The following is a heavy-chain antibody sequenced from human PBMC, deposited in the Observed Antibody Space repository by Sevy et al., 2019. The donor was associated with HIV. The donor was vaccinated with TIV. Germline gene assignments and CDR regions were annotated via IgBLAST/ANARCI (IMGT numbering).Heavy chain of an antibody. J-gene: IGHJ4*02. Sequence: GGSLRLSCAASEFMFSTYAMHWVRQAPGKGLEGGAVISYDGSRHYYGESVKGRFTISKDNSKNTLFLQMNSLRLEDTAFYYCARDAGYSTDWYPSDYWGQGTLVTVSS. CDR3: ARDAGYSTDWYPSDY. V-gene: IGHV3-30-3*01. CDR2: ISYDGSRH. D-gene: IGHD6-19*01. CDR1: EFMFSTYA.